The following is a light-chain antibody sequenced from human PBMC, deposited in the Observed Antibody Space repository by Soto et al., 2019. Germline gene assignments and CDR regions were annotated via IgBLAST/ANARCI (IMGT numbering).Light chain of an antibody. Sequence: QSALTQPTSVSGSPGQSITISCTGNHNDIGTYDYVSWYQQHPGRAPRLLIHGVTTRPSGISDRFSASKSGLTASLTISGLPPEDEADYSCSSLTSNRIYVFGPGTKVTVL. V-gene: IGLV2-14*03. CDR2: GVT. J-gene: IGLJ1*01. CDR1: HNDIGTYDY. CDR3: SSLTSNRIYV.